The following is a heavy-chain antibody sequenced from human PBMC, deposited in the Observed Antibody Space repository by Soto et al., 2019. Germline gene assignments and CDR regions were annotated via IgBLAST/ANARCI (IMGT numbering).Heavy chain of an antibody. CDR3: ARDGIAAAGGYGMDV. V-gene: IGHV3-21*01. D-gene: IGHD6-13*01. Sequence: EVQLVESGGGLVQPGRSLRLSCAASGFTFSSYSMNWVRQAPGKGLEWVSSISSSSSYIYYADSVKGRFTISRDNAKNSLYLQMNSLRAEDTAVYYCARDGIAAAGGYGMDVWGQGTTVTVSS. J-gene: IGHJ6*02. CDR1: GFTFSSYS. CDR2: ISSSSSYI.